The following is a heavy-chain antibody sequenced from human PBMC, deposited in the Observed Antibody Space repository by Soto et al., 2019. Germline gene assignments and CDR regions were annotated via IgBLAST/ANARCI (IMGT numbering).Heavy chain of an antibody. CDR1: GYSFTSYW. Sequence: PGESLKISCKGSGYSFTSYWISWVRQMPGKGLEWMGRIDPTDSYTRYSPSFQGHVTISADKSISTAYLQWSSLKASDTAMYYCARRAAAGEYYYYGMDVWGQGTTVTVSS. CDR3: ARRAAAGEYYYYGMDV. CDR2: IDPTDSYT. D-gene: IGHD6-13*01. V-gene: IGHV5-10-1*01. J-gene: IGHJ6*02.